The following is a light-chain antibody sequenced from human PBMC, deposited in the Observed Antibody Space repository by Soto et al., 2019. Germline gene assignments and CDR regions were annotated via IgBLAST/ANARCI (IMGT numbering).Light chain of an antibody. CDR2: GNS. Sequence: QSVLTQPPSVSGAPGQRVTISCTGSSSNIGAGYDVHWYQQLPGTAPKLLIYGNSNRPSGVPDRVSGSKSGTSASLAITGLQAEDEGDYYCQSYDSSVSGSIFGGGTKLTVL. V-gene: IGLV1-40*01. CDR1: SSNIGAGYD. CDR3: QSYDSSVSGSI. J-gene: IGLJ2*01.